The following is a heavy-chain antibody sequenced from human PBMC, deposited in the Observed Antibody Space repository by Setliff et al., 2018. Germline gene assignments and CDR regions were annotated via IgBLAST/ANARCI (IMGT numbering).Heavy chain of an antibody. CDR2: IYHSGST. D-gene: IGHD6-13*01. CDR3: ARSAGYSSSWYNYYYGMDV. J-gene: IGHJ6*02. CDR1: GYSISSGYY. V-gene: IGHV4-38-2*01. Sequence: SETLSLTCAVSGYSISSGYYWGWIRQPPGKGLEWIGSIYHSGSTYYNPSLKSRVTISVDTSKNQFSLKLSSVTAADTAGYYCARSAGYSSSWYNYYYGMDVWGQGTTVTVSS.